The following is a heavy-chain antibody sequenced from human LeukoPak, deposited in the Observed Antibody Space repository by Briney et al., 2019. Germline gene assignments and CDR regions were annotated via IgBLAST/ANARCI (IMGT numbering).Heavy chain of an antibody. V-gene: IGHV3-20*04. CDR1: GFAFDDYG. J-gene: IGHJ4*02. D-gene: IGHD6-13*01. CDR2: INWNGGSI. CDR3: AKLPGVSAAGYFDY. Sequence: RGSLRLSCAASGFAFDDYGMGWVRQAPGKGLEWVSAINWNGGSIGYADSVEGRFTISRDNAKNSLYLQMNNLRAEDTALYYCAKLPGVSAAGYFDYWGQGTLVTVSS.